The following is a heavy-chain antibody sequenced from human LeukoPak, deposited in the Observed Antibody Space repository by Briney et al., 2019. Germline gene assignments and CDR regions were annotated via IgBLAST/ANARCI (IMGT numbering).Heavy chain of an antibody. CDR2: IKPGGIT. CDR3: ASSRHYDFWSGYYEIYFDY. Sequence: SETLSLTCAVYGGSLSDYYWSWIRQPPGEGLEWIGEIKPGGITNYNPSVKSRVTISADTSKNQLFLNVNSATAADTAVYYCASSRHYDFWSGYYEIYFDYWGQGTLVTVSS. CDR1: GGSLSDYY. J-gene: IGHJ4*02. D-gene: IGHD3-3*01. V-gene: IGHV4-34*01.